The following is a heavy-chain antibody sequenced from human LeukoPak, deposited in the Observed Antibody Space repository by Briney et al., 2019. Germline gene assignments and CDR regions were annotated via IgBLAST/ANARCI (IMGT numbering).Heavy chain of an antibody. CDR1: GFTFSSYS. CDR2: ISSSSSYI. D-gene: IGHD6-19*01. CDR3: AKGKAGSSGWDNWFDP. V-gene: IGHV3-21*04. J-gene: IGHJ5*02. Sequence: GGSLRLSCAASGFTFSSYSMNWVRQAPGKGLEWVSSISSSSSYIYYADSVKGRFTISRDNSKNTLYLQISSLRAEDTAVYYCAKGKAGSSGWDNWFDPWGQGTLVTVSS.